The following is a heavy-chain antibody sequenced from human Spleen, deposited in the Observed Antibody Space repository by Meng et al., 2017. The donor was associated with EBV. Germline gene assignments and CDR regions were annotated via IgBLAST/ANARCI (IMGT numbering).Heavy chain of an antibody. Sequence: QAPLQQPGPGLVNPSQPLSLPFAISGDSVSSNNAAWNWIRQSPSRGLEWLGRTYYRSNWYNDYAVSLRSRLTINPDTSKNQFSLQLRSVTPEDTAVYYCTRTPHSSADWFDPWGQGTLVTVSS. J-gene: IGHJ5*02. V-gene: IGHV6-1*01. CDR2: TYYRSNWYN. D-gene: IGHD1-26*01. CDR3: TRTPHSSADWFDP. CDR1: GDSVSSNNAA.